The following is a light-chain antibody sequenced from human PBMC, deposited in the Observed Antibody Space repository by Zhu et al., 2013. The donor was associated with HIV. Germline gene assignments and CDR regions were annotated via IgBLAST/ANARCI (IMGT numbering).Light chain of an antibody. V-gene: IGKV1-17*03. J-gene: IGKJ1*01. CDR1: QGISNY. CDR3: QQYSSYSPWT. CDR2: AAS. Sequence: DIQMTQSPSAMSASVGDRVTITCRASQGISNYLAWFQQKPGKVPKRLIYAASSLHSGVPSRFSGSGSGTYFTLTISSLQPEDFASYYCQQYSSYSPWTFGQGTTVET.